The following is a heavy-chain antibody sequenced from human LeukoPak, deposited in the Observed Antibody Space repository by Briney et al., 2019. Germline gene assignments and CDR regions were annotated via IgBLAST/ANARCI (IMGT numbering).Heavy chain of an antibody. CDR2: INTYNVNT. CDR3: ARVDGRGYYYGMDV. CDR1: GYTFTNYA. D-gene: IGHD3-10*02. V-gene: IGHV1-18*01. J-gene: IGHJ6*02. Sequence: GASVKVSCKASGYTFTNYAITWVRQAPGQGLEWMGWINTYNVNTNYAQRLQDRVTMTTEKSTSTAYMELRSLTSDDTAVYYCARVDGRGYYYGMDVWGQGTTVTVSS.